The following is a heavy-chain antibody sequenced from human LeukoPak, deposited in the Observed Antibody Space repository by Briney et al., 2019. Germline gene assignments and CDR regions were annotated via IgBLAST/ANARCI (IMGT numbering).Heavy chain of an antibody. D-gene: IGHD6-13*01. V-gene: IGHV3-33*01. CDR2: IWFDGSNK. Sequence: GGSLRLSCAASGFTFSNYDMHWVRQAPGKGLEWVAVIWFDGSNKFYADSVKGRFTISRDNSKNTLYLQMNSLRAEDTAVYYCARDRGSSSWYYFDYWGQGALVSVSS. J-gene: IGHJ4*02. CDR3: ARDRGSSSWYYFDY. CDR1: GFTFSNYD.